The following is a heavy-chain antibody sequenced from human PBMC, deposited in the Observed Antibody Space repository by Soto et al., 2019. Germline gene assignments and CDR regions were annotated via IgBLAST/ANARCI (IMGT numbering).Heavy chain of an antibody. V-gene: IGHV4-30-4*01. J-gene: IGHJ4*02. CDR3: ARGPSGDKVDY. Sequence: QVLLQESGPGLVKPSQTLSLTCTVSGGSISSGDYNWSWIRQSPGKGLEWIGHIYDSGSTYNNPSLPSRVTISVDTSKNQFSLNLSSVTAADTAVYYCARGPSGDKVDYWGQGTLVTVSS. D-gene: IGHD7-27*01. CDR1: GGSISSGDYN. CDR2: IYDSGST.